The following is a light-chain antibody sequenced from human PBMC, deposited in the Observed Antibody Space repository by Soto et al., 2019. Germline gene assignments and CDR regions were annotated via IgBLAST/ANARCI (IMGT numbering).Light chain of an antibody. J-gene: IGKJ1*01. Sequence: DIQITQSPSTLSASVGDRVTITCRASQNIARSLAWYQQKPGKAPKVLIYQASSLDSGVPSRFSGRGFGTEFTLTINTLQPDDSATYYCQQYEYFWTFGQGTKVDIK. CDR1: QNIARS. V-gene: IGKV1-5*03. CDR3: QQYEYFWT. CDR2: QAS.